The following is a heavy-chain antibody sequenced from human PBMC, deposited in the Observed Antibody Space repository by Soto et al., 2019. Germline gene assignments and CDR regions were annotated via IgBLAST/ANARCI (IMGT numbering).Heavy chain of an antibody. D-gene: IGHD3-3*01. CDR3: ARTHNVGYYPF. Sequence: SETLSLTCAVSGDSISSGDYWAWIRQSPGKGLEWIGSIYHSVTTYYNPSLNRRVNISVETSKNQFSLKLSSVTAADSAVYYCARTHNVGYYPFWGQGNLLTVSS. V-gene: IGHV4-38-2*01. CDR2: IYHSVTT. J-gene: IGHJ4*02. CDR1: GDSISSGDY.